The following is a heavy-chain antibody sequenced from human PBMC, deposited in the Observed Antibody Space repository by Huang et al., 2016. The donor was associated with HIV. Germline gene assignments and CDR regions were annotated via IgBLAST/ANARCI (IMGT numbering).Heavy chain of an antibody. J-gene: IGHJ6*02. CDR3: AREVVSATGYYYYGMDV. CDR1: TGYY. D-gene: IGHD2-15*01. CDR2: INPKRGGT. V-gene: IGHV1-2*02. Sequence: TGYYMHWVRQAPGQGLEWMGWINPKRGGTNYAQKFQGRVTMTRDTSISTADMELSRLRSDDTAVYYCAREVVSATGYYYYGMDVWGQGTTVTVSS.